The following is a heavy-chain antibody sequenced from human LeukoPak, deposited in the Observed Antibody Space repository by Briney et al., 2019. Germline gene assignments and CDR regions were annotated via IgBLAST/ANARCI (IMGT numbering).Heavy chain of an antibody. CDR1: GFTFSNAW. D-gene: IGHD2-2*01. CDR2: IKSKTDGGTT. CDR3: ARGIVVVPAAPDY. J-gene: IGHJ4*02. Sequence: GGSLRLSCAASGFTFSNAWMSWVRQAPGKGLEWVGRIKSKTDGGTTDYAAPVKGRFTISRDDSKNTLYLQMNSLRAEDTAVYYCARGIVVVPAAPDYWGQGTLVTVSS. V-gene: IGHV3-15*01.